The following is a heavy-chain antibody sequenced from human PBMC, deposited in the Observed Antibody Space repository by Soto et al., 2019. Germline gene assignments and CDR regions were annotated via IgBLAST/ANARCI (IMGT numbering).Heavy chain of an antibody. V-gene: IGHV1-18*01. Sequence: QVQLVQSGAEVKKPGASVKVSCKASGYTFTSYGISWVRQAPGQGLEWMGWISAYNGNTNSAQKLQGRVTMTTVTSTSTAYMELRSLRSDDTAVYYCARDPVPYIRSPVGDFDYGGQGTLVTVSS. CDR1: GYTFTSYG. CDR2: ISAYNGNT. J-gene: IGHJ4*02. D-gene: IGHD6-13*01. CDR3: ARDPVPYIRSPVGDFDY.